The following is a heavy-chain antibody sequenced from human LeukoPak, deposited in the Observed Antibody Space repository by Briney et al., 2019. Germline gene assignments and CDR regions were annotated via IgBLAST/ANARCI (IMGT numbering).Heavy chain of an antibody. CDR2: INSSGGTI. V-gene: IGHV3-48*03. Sequence: PGGSLILPCAACGFLSCSYEMKWGVRPPGRGLEWVSCINSSGGTIYYPDSVKGRFTISRDNAKNSLYLQMNSLRAEDTAIYYCARLSSGAFDIWGQGTMLTVSS. J-gene: IGHJ3*02. CDR1: GFLSCSYE. CDR3: ARLSSGAFDI. D-gene: IGHD1-14*01.